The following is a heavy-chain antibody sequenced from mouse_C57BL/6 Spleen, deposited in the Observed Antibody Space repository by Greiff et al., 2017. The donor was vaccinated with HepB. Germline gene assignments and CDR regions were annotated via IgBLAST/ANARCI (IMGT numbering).Heavy chain of an antibody. CDR2: IDPNSGGT. Sequence: QVQLQQPGAELVKPGASVKLSCKASGYTFTSYWMHWVKQRPGRGLEWIGRIDPNSGGTKYNEKFKSKATLTVDKPSSTAYMQLSSLTSEDSAVYYCARIYDGYFAWFAYWGQGPLVTVSA. J-gene: IGHJ3*01. CDR3: ARIYDGYFAWFAY. D-gene: IGHD2-3*01. V-gene: IGHV1-72*01. CDR1: GYTFTSYW.